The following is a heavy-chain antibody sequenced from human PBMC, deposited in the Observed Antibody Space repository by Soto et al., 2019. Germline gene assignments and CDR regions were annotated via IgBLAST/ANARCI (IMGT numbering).Heavy chain of an antibody. J-gene: IGHJ5*02. CDR3: ARWWSGSRQGFDP. CDR1: GGSISSGDYY. D-gene: IGHD3-3*01. CDR2: IYYSGST. Sequence: QVQLQESAPGLVKPSQTLSLTCTVSGGSISSGDYYWSWIRQHPGKGLEWIGYIYYSGSTYYNPSLKSRVTISVDTSKNQFSLKLSAVTAADTAVYYCARWWSGSRQGFDPWGQGTLVTFSS. V-gene: IGHV4-31*03.